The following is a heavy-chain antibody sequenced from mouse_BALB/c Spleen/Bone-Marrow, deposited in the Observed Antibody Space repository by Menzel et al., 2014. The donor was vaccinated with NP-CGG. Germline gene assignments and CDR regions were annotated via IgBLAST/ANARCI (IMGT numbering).Heavy chain of an antibody. Sequence: EVKLVESGGGLVQFGGSLKLSCAASGFTFSRYGMSWVRQTPDKRLELVAIINSDGGSTYYPDSAKGRFTISRDNAKNTLYLQMSSLKSEDTAMYYCARAYYWGQGTLVTVSA. V-gene: IGHV5-6-3*01. CDR2: INSDGGST. D-gene: IGHD2-10*01. CDR1: GFTFSRYG. J-gene: IGHJ3*01. CDR3: ARAYY.